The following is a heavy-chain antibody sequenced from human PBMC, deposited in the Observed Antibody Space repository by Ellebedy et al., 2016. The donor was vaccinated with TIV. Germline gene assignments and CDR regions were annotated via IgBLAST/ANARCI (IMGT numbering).Heavy chain of an antibody. CDR1: GFTFSRSG. D-gene: IGHD5-18*01. CDR3: ARDPDNYGYFDY. J-gene: IGHJ4*02. V-gene: IGHV3-30*03. Sequence: GESLKISCAASGFTFSRSGMHWVRPAPGKGLEWVAVISYDGSNKYYADSVKGRFTISRDNSKNTLYLQMNSLRAVDTAVYYCARDPDNYGYFDYWGQGTLVTVSS. CDR2: ISYDGSNK.